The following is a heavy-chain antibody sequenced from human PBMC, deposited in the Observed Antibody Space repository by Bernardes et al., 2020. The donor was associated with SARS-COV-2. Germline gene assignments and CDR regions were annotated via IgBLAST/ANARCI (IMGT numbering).Heavy chain of an antibody. J-gene: IGHJ5*02. CDR1: GFTCNTYW. D-gene: IGHD1-1*01. Sequence: GGSLRLSCAASGFTCNTYWMHWVRQVPGKGLVWVSHINSDGSRTNYADSVKGRFTIFRDNAKNTLYLQMNSLRAEDTAVYYCTRDPSGTSPAWGQGTLVTVSS. CDR3: TRDPSGTSPA. CDR2: INSDGSRT. V-gene: IGHV3-74*01.